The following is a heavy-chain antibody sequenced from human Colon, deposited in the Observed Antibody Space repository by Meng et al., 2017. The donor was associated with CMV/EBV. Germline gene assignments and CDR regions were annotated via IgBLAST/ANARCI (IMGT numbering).Heavy chain of an antibody. Sequence: GESLKISCKGSGYTFTNYWIGWVRQMPGKALEYMGIIYPGDSDIRYRPSFQGQVTMSVDKSINTAYLQWSSLKASDTAMYYCARQYCSATSCHQDTFDIWGQGTMVTVSS. J-gene: IGHJ3*02. D-gene: IGHD2-2*01. CDR2: IYPGDSDI. CDR1: GYTFTNYW. V-gene: IGHV5-51*01. CDR3: ARQYCSATSCHQDTFDI.